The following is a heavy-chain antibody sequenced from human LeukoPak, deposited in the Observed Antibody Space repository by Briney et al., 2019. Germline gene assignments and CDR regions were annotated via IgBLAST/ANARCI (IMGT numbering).Heavy chain of an antibody. J-gene: IGHJ4*02. Sequence: GGSLRLSCAASGFTFSSYWMHRVRQVPGKGLVWVSRINSDGRTTTYADSVKGRFTISRDNAKTTLFLQMNSLRAEDTAVYYCAGTVGSAPDYYGSGGFAVLDYWGQGTLVTVSS. V-gene: IGHV3-74*01. CDR2: INSDGRTT. CDR3: AGTVGSAPDYYGSGGFAVLDY. CDR1: GFTFSSYW. D-gene: IGHD3-10*01.